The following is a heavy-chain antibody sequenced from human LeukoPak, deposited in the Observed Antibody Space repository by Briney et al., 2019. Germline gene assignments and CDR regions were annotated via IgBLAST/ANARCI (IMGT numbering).Heavy chain of an antibody. CDR2: IRSKANSYAT. D-gene: IGHD3-22*01. J-gene: IGHJ4*02. CDR3: TRLHSSGSH. Sequence: GGSLRLSCAASGFTFSSYGMHWVRQASGKGLEWVGRIRSKANSYATAYAASVKGRFTISRDDSKNTAYLQMNSLKTEDTAVYYCTRLHSSGSHWGQGTLVTVSS. V-gene: IGHV3-73*01. CDR1: GFTFSSYG.